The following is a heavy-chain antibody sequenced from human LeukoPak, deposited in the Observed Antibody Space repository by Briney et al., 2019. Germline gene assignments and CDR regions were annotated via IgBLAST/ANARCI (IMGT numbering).Heavy chain of an antibody. J-gene: IGHJ6*02. Sequence: GGSLRLSCAASGFTFSSYGMHWVRQAPGKGLEWVAVISYDGSNKYYAGSVKGRFTISRDNSKNTLYLQMNSLRAEDTAVYYCAKVGGYYYYYGMDVWGQGTTVTVSS. CDR3: AKVGGYYYYYGMDV. CDR2: ISYDGSNK. V-gene: IGHV3-30*18. D-gene: IGHD3-3*01. CDR1: GFTFSSYG.